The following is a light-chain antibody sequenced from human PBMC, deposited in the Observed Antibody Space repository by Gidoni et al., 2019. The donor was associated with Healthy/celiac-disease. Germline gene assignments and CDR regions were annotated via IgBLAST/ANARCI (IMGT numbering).Light chain of an antibody. Sequence: DIQRTQAPSSLSASVGDRVPITGRASQSISIYLNLYQQKPGKAPKLLIYAASSLQSGVPSRFSGSGFGTDFTLTISSLQPEDFATYSCQQSYSTPRTFGQGTQVEIK. CDR2: AAS. CDR1: QSISIY. J-gene: IGKJ1*01. V-gene: IGKV1-39*01. CDR3: QQSYSTPRT.